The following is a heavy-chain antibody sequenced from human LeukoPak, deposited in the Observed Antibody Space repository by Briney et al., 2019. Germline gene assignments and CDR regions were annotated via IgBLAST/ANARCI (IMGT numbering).Heavy chain of an antibody. CDR2: INHSGST. CDR1: GGSFSGYY. J-gene: IGHJ4*02. V-gene: IGHV4-34*01. D-gene: IGHD3-10*01. Sequence: PSETLSLTCAVYGGSFSGYYWSWIRQPPGKGLEWIGEINHSGSTNYNPSLKSRVTISVDTSKNQFSLKLSSVTAADTAVYNCARGRIGRFGGFDYGGQGTLVTVSS. CDR3: ARGRIGRFGGFDY.